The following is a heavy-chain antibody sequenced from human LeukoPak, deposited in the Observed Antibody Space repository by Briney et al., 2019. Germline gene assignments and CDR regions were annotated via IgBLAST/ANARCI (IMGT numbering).Heavy chain of an antibody. CDR2: ISAYNGNT. V-gene: IGHV1-18*01. CDR3: ARDLKMGYSSGRHSWGTGSSNDY. CDR1: GYTFTSYG. Sequence: ASVKVSCKASGYTFTSYGISWVRQAPGQGLEWMGWISAYNGNTNYAQKLQGRVTMTTDTSTSTAYMELRSLRSDDTAVYYCARDLKMGYSSGRHSWGTGSSNDYWGQGTLVTVSS. D-gene: IGHD6-19*01. J-gene: IGHJ4*02.